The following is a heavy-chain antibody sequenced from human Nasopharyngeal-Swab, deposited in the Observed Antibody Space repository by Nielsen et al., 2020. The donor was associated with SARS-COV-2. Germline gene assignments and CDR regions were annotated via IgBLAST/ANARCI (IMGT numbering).Heavy chain of an antibody. V-gene: IGHV3-13*04. J-gene: IGHJ6*02. Sequence: GGSLRLSCAASGFTFSSYSMSWVRQATGKGLEWVSAIGTAGDTYYQGSVKGRFTISRENAKSSLYLQMNSLRAGDTAVYYCARDLYSSGGKYYYHGRDVWGQGTTVTVSS. CDR2: IGTAGDT. D-gene: IGHD6-19*01. CDR3: ARDLYSSGGKYYYHGRDV. CDR1: GFTFSSYS.